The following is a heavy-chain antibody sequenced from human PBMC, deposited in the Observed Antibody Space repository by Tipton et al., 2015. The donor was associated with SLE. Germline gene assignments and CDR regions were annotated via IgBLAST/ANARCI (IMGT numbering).Heavy chain of an antibody. V-gene: IGHV3-74*01. J-gene: IGHJ4*02. CDR1: GFTFNSYW. CDR2: INGDGSST. D-gene: IGHD3-3*01. CDR3: AKRGNYDFWSGHYIFYFAS. Sequence: SLRLSCAASGFTFNSYWMHWVRQAPGKGLVWVSLINGDGSSTDYADSVKGRFTISRDKSKNTLYLQMNSLRAEDTAVYYCAKRGNYDFWSGHYIFYFASWGPGSLVTVSS.